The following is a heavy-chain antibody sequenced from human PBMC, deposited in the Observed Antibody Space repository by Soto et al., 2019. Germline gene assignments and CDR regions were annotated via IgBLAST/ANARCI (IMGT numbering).Heavy chain of an antibody. CDR2: ISAYNGNT. D-gene: IGHD2-2*01. V-gene: IGHV1-18*01. CDR1: GYTFTNYG. Sequence: QVQLVQSGAEVKKPGASVKVSCKASGYTFTNYGISWVRQAPGQGLEWMGWISAYNGNTNYAQKLQGRVTMTTDTSTGTAYMELRSLRSADTAVYYCASSFTSSQWRYGMDVWGQGTTVTVSS. CDR3: ASSFTSSQWRYGMDV. J-gene: IGHJ6*02.